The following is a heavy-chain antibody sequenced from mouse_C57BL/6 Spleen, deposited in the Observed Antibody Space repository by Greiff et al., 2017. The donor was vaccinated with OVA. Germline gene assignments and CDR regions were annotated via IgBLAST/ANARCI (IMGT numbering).Heavy chain of an antibody. J-gene: IGHJ4*01. CDR1: GFTFTDYY. CDR2: IRNKANGYTT. CDR3: TRSTVVAHYCAMDD. D-gene: IGHD1-1*01. V-gene: IGHV7-3*01. Sequence: EVQGVESGGGLVQPGGSLSLSCAASGFTFTDYYMSWVRQPPGKALEWLGFIRNKANGYTTEYSAYVQGRFTISRDNSQSILYLQMNALRAEDSTTYYCTRSTVVAHYCAMDDWGKGTSVTVSS.